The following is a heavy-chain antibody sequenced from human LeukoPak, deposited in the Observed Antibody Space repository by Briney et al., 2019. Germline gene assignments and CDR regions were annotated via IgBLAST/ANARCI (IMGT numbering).Heavy chain of an antibody. Sequence: PGGSLRLSCAASGFTFSSYEMNWVRQAPGKGLEWVSYISSTGSTIYYADFVKGRFTISRDNAKNSLFLQMNSLRAEDTAVYYCARGIVGVGFDYWGQGTLVTVSS. D-gene: IGHD1-26*01. CDR3: ARGIVGVGFDY. CDR2: ISSTGSTI. J-gene: IGHJ4*02. V-gene: IGHV3-48*03. CDR1: GFTFSSYE.